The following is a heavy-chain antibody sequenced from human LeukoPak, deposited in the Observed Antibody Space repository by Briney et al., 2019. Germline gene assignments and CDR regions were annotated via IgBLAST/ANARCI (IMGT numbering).Heavy chain of an antibody. J-gene: IGHJ3*02. CDR1: GFTFSSYA. D-gene: IGHD3-3*01. Sequence: GGSLRLSCAASGFTFSSYAMSWVRQAPGKGLEWVSAISGSGGSTYYADSLKGRFTISRDNSKNTLYLQMNSLRAEDTAVYYCAKDLQHRRITIFGVAPRAFDIWGQRTMVTVSS. CDR3: AKDLQHRRITIFGVAPRAFDI. V-gene: IGHV3-23*01. CDR2: ISGSGGST.